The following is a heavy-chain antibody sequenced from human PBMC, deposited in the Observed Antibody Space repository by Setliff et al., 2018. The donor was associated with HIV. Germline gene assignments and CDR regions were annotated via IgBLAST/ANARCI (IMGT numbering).Heavy chain of an antibody. V-gene: IGHV3-49*04. D-gene: IGHD6-13*01. CDR1: GFNFGDFA. CDR3: SGASAGHDY. Sequence: RLSCTVSGFNFGDFALTWVRQAPGKGLEWVSFIRSKAYGGTTEYAASVKGRFTISRDDSKSIAYLQMKNLKIEDTAVYYCSGASAGHDYWGQGTLVTVSS. J-gene: IGHJ4*02. CDR2: IRSKAYGGTT.